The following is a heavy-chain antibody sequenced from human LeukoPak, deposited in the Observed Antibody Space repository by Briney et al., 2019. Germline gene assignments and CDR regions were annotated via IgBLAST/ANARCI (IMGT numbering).Heavy chain of an antibody. Sequence: MSGESLKISCKGSGYSFTSYWIGWVRQMPGKGLEWMGIIYPGDSDTRYSPSFQGQVTISADKSTSTAYLQWSSLKASDTAMYYCARLESEMATIRVYYFDYWGQGTLVTVSS. CDR2: IYPGDSDT. V-gene: IGHV5-51*01. D-gene: IGHD5-24*01. J-gene: IGHJ4*02. CDR1: GYSFTSYW. CDR3: ARLESEMATIRVYYFDY.